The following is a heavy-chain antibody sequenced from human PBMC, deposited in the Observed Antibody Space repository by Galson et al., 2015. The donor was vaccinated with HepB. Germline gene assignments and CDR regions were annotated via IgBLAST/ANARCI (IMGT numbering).Heavy chain of an antibody. CDR1: GFTFSSYA. CDR2: ISYDGSNK. D-gene: IGHD2-15*01. J-gene: IGHJ4*02. Sequence: SLRLSCAASGFTFSSYAMHWVRQAPGKGLEWVAVISYDGSNKYYADSVKGRFTISRDNSKNTLYLQMNSLRAEDTAVYYCARDEADIVALAMYYFDYWGQGTLVTVSS. CDR3: ARDEADIVALAMYYFDY. V-gene: IGHV3-30-3*01.